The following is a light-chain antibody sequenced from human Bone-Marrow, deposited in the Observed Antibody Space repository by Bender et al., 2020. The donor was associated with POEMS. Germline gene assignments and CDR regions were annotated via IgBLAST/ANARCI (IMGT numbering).Light chain of an antibody. CDR1: SSNIGAHA. V-gene: IGLV1-44*01. CDR2: TNN. Sequence: QSVLTQPPSASGTPGQRVTISCSGGSSNIGAHAVNWYQHLPGTAPKLLIHTNNQRPSGVPDRFSGSKSGTSASLAISGLQSEDEAEYYCAAWDDSRSGPMYVFGSGTKVTVL. CDR3: AAWDDSRSGPMYV. J-gene: IGLJ1*01.